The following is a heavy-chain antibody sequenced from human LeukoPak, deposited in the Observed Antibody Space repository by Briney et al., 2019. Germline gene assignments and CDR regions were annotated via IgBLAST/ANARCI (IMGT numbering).Heavy chain of an antibody. D-gene: IGHD2-2*01. J-gene: IGHJ4*02. Sequence: GGSLRLSCAASGFTFSNYSMNLVRQAPGKGLEWVSSISSSSSYIYYADSVKGRFTISRDNAKNSLYLQMNSLRAEDTALYYCASLNRADCSSTSCHTHYWGQGTLVTVSS. CDR2: ISSSSSYI. V-gene: IGHV3-21*01. CDR1: GFTFSNYS. CDR3: ASLNRADCSSTSCHTHY.